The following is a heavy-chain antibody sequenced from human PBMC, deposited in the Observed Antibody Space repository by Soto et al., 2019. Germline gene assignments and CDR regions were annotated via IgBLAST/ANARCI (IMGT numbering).Heavy chain of an antibody. V-gene: IGHV3-21*01. CDR1: GFTFSSYS. Sequence: GGSLRLSCAASGFTFSSYSMNWVRQAPGKGLEWVSSISSSSSYIYYADSVKGRFTISRDNAKNSLYLQMNSLRAEDTAVYYCARDPHRYGSYALAAFDIWGQGRMVTV. D-gene: IGHD3-16*01. J-gene: IGHJ3*02. CDR3: ARDPHRYGSYALAAFDI. CDR2: ISSSSSYI.